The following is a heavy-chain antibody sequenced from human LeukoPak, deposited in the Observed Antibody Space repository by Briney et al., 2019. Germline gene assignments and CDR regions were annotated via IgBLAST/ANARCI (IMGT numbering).Heavy chain of an antibody. CDR3: ARDYRWYFDY. Sequence: GGSLRLSCAASGFTFSSYEMNWVRQAPGKGLEWISYISSYSSTIYYADSVKGRFTISRDDAKNSLDLQMNSLRDEDTAVYYCARDYRWYFDYWGQGTLVTVSS. CDR1: GFTFSSYE. J-gene: IGHJ4*02. D-gene: IGHD5-24*01. CDR2: ISSYSSTI. V-gene: IGHV3-48*02.